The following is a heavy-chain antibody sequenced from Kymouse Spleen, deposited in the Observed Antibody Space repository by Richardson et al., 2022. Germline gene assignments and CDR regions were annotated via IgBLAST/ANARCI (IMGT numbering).Heavy chain of an antibody. D-gene: IGHD1-7*01. CDR1: GFTFSSYS. V-gene: IGHV3-21*03. J-gene: IGHJ5*02. Sequence: EVQLVESGGGLVKPGGSLRLSCAASGFTFSSYSMNWVRQAPGKGLEWVSSISSSSSYIYYADSVKGRFTISRDNAKNSLYLQMNSLRAEDTAVYYCARDDDWNYGGHWFDPWGQGTLVTVSS. CDR2: ISSSSSYI. CDR3: ARDDDWNYGGHWFDP.